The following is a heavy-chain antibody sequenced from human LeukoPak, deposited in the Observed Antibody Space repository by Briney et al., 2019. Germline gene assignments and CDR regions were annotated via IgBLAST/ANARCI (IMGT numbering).Heavy chain of an antibody. CDR3: AKERRGYYMDV. Sequence: GGSLRLSCAASGFNFGHYAMQWVRQAPGKGLEWVSLISWDASGTYYADSVKGRFTISRDNSKNSLSLQMNSLRPEDTALYYCAKERRGYYMDVWGRGTTVTVSS. D-gene: IGHD3-10*01. CDR2: ISWDASGT. CDR1: GFNFGHYA. V-gene: IGHV3-43D*03. J-gene: IGHJ6*03.